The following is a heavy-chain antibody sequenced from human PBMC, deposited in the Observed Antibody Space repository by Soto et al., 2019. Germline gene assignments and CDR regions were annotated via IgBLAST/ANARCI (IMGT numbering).Heavy chain of an antibody. CDR2: IYYSGST. CDR3: ARGPHYYGSTSLYKFRSGFDS. V-gene: IGHV4-59*08. J-gene: IGHJ4*02. CDR1: AGSISGHY. Sequence: SETLSLTCPVSAGSISGHYWSWIRQSPGKALEWIGYIYYSGSTNYNPSLKSRVAMSVDTSNNQFSLRLSSVTAADTAVYICARGPHYYGSTSLYKFRSGFDSWGQGTLVTVSS. D-gene: IGHD3-10*01.